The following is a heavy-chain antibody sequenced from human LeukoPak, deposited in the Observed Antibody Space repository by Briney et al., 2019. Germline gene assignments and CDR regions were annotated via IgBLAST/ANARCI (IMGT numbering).Heavy chain of an antibody. CDR1: GFTFSSYA. V-gene: IGHV3-30*01. Sequence: GGSLRLSCAASGFTFSSYAMHWVRQAPGKGLEWVAVISYDGSNKYYADSVKGRFTISRDNSKNTLYLQMNSLRAEDTAVYYCARELYYSNYEVEEEDWFDPWGQGTLVTVSS. D-gene: IGHD4-11*01. CDR2: ISYDGSNK. J-gene: IGHJ5*02. CDR3: ARELYYSNYEVEEEDWFDP.